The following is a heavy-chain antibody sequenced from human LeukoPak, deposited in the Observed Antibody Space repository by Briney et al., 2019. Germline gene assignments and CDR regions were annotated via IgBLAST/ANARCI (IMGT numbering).Heavy chain of an antibody. D-gene: IGHD3-3*01. CDR2: IYHSGST. Sequence: SETLSLTCTVSGGSISSGSYYWGWIRQPPGKGLEWIGSIYHSGSTYYNPSLKSRVTISVDTSKNQFSLKLSSVTAADTAVYYCARHSLPGITIFGVVTENWFDPWGQGTLVTVSS. V-gene: IGHV4-39*01. CDR3: ARHSLPGITIFGVVTENWFDP. CDR1: GGSISSGSYY. J-gene: IGHJ5*02.